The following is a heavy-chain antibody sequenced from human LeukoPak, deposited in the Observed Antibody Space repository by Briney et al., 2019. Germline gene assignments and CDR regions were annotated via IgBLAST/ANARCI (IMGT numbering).Heavy chain of an antibody. CDR2: IYYSGST. Sequence: SETLSLTCTVSGGSFGNYYWSWIRQPPGKGLEWIAYIYYSGSTNYNPSLKSRVTISVDTSKNQISLKLSSVTAADTAVYYCARVKYDYGSGSPPHYFDYWGQGTPVTVSS. CDR1: GGSFGNYY. J-gene: IGHJ4*01. D-gene: IGHD3-10*01. CDR3: ARVKYDYGSGSPPHYFDY. V-gene: IGHV4-59*08.